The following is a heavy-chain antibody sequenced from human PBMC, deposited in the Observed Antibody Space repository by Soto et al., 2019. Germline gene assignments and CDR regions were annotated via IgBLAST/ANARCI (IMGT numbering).Heavy chain of an antibody. CDR2: ISGSGDRT. Sequence: EVQLLDSGGGLVQPGGSLRLSCAASGFTFSDYAMSWLRQPPGKGLEWVSAISGSGDRTYYADSVKGRFTISRDNSKNTLYLQMNSLRAEDSAVYYCVRERSGYSYADSWCQGTLVTVSS. D-gene: IGHD5-18*01. J-gene: IGHJ4*02. CDR3: VRERSGYSYADS. V-gene: IGHV3-23*01. CDR1: GFTFSDYA.